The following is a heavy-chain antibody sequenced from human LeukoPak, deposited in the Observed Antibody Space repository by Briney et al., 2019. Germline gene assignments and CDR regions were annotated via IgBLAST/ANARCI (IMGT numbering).Heavy chain of an antibody. D-gene: IGHD2-2*01. CDR3: ARDRGIVVVPAGDY. J-gene: IGHJ4*02. Sequence: ASVKVSCKASGYTFTSYGITWVRQAPGQGLEWMGWIRAYNGDTNSAQKLQGIATMTTDTSTSTAYMELRSLSSDETAMYYCARDRGIVVVPAGDYWGQGTLVTVSS. CDR1: GYTFTSYG. V-gene: IGHV1-18*01. CDR2: IRAYNGDT.